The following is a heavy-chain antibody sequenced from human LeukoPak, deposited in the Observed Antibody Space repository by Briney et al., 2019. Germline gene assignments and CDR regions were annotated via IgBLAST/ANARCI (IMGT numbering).Heavy chain of an antibody. D-gene: IGHD3-16*01. V-gene: IGHV4-39*02. CDR2: NYYSGST. J-gene: IGHJ5*02. Sequence: SETLSLTCSVSGDSISSGDYCWGWIRQPPGRGLEFIGSNYYSGSTDYNPSLKSRVTMSVDTSKNHFSLELSSVTAADTAVYYCARRRRGKSGFDPWGQGTLVTVSS. CDR3: ARRRRGKSGFDP. CDR1: GDSISSGDYC.